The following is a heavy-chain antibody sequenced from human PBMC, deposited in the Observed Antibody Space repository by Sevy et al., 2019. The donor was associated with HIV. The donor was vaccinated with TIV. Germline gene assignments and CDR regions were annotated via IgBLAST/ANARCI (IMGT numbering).Heavy chain of an antibody. D-gene: IGHD1-1*01. J-gene: IGHJ6*03. CDR2: IIPIFGTA. Sequence: ASVKVSCKASGGTFSSYAISWVRQAPGQGLEWMGGIIPIFGTANYAQKFQGRVTITAHKSTITAYMELSSLRSEDTAVYYCAREVAGKTDYYYMDVWGKGTTVTVSS. CDR3: AREVAGKTDYYYMDV. V-gene: IGHV1-69*06. CDR1: GGTFSSYA.